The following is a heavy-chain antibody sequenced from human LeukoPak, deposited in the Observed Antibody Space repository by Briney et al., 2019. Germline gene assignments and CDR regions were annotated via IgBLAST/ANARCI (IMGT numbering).Heavy chain of an antibody. D-gene: IGHD3-3*01. Sequence: GGSLRLSCAASGFPFSNYGMNWVRQTPGKGLEWISSISGSDGTTYYADSVKGRFTISRDNSKNSLNLQMNSLRAEDTAVYYCARVAVTVFGVEYYMDVWGKGTTVTVSS. V-gene: IGHV3-23*01. CDR3: ARVAVTVFGVEYYMDV. CDR1: GFPFSNYG. J-gene: IGHJ6*03. CDR2: ISGSDGTT.